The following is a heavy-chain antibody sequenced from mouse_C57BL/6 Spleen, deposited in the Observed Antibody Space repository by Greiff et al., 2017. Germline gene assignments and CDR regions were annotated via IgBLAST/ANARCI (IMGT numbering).Heavy chain of an antibody. Sequence: EVKLVESGPGLVKPSQSLSLTCSVTGYSITSGYYWNWIRQFPGNKLEWMGYISYDGSNNYNPSLKNRISITRDTSKNQFFLKLNSVTTEDTATYYCARDRWLLRNAMDYWGQGTSVTVSS. D-gene: IGHD2-3*01. V-gene: IGHV3-6*01. CDR1: GYSITSGYY. J-gene: IGHJ4*01. CDR2: ISYDGSN. CDR3: ARDRWLLRNAMDY.